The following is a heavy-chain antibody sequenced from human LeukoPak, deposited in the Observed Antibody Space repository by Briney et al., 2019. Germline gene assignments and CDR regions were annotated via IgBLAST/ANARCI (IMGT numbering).Heavy chain of an antibody. V-gene: IGHV1-46*01. CDR2: INPSGGST. CDR1: GYTFTSYY. J-gene: IGHJ4*02. Sequence: GASVKVSCKASGYTFTSYYMHWVRQAPGQGLEWMGIINPSGGSTSYAQKFQGRVTITADESTSTAYMELSSLRSEDTAVYYCARARTDGYYFDYWGQGTLVTVSS. CDR3: ARARTDGYYFDY. D-gene: IGHD3/OR15-3a*01.